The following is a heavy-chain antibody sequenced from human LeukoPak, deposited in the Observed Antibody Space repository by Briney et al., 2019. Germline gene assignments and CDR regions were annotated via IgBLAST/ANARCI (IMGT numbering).Heavy chain of an antibody. CDR1: GFTFSSYA. J-gene: IGHJ4*02. CDR3: TRYSYNSGPNDY. V-gene: IGHV3-7*01. Sequence: PGGSLRLSCAASGFTFSSYAMSWLRQAPGKGLEWVANIKQDGSEKRYVDSVKGRFTISRDNTKTSFYLQMNSLRAEDTAVYYCTRYSYNSGPNDYWGQGSLVTVSS. D-gene: IGHD3-10*01. CDR2: IKQDGSEK.